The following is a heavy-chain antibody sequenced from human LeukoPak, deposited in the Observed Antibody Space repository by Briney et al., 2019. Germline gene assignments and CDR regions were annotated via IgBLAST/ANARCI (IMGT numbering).Heavy chain of an antibody. CDR1: GGSISSYY. J-gene: IGHJ1*01. Sequence: SETLSLTCTVSGGSISSYYWSWIRQPPGKGLEWIGYIHYSGSTNYNPSLKSRVTMSVDTSKNQFSLKLSSVTAADTAVYYCARLKYYYDSSGSRAEYFQHWGQGTLVTASS. D-gene: IGHD3-22*01. V-gene: IGHV4-59*01. CDR2: IHYSGST. CDR3: ARLKYYYDSSGSRAEYFQH.